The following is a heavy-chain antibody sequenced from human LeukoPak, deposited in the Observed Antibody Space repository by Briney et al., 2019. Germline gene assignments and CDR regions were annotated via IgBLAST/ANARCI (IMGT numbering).Heavy chain of an antibody. V-gene: IGHV3-23*01. J-gene: IGHJ4*02. CDR1: GFTFSSYA. D-gene: IGHD6-13*01. CDR3: AKSGYSTKGDFDY. CDR2: ITGSGGST. Sequence: GGSLRLSCAASGFTFSSYAMSWVRQAPGKGLEWVSAITGSGGSTYYADSVKGRFAISRDNSKNTLYVQMNSLRAEDTAVYYCAKSGYSTKGDFDYWGQGTLVTVSS.